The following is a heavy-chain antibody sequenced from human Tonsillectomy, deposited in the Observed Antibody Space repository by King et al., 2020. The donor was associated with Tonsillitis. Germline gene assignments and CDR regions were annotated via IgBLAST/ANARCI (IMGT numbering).Heavy chain of an antibody. D-gene: IGHD3-22*01. V-gene: IGHV3-48*03. CDR2: ISRSGSTI. CDR3: AREGIDYYDSSGYYRVDAFDI. J-gene: IGHJ3*02. Sequence: VQLVESGGGLVQPGGSLRLSCAASGFTFSSYELNCVRQAPGKGLEGGSYISRSGSTIYYADSVKGRFTSSRDNAKNSLYLQMNSLRAEDTAVYYCAREGIDYYDSSGYYRVDAFDIWGQGTMVTVSS. CDR1: GFTFSSYE.